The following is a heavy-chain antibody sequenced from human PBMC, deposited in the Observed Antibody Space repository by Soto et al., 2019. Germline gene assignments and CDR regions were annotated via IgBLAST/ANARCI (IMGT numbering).Heavy chain of an antibody. V-gene: IGHV1-69*13. J-gene: IGHJ4*02. CDR1: GGTFSSYA. D-gene: IGHD5-12*01. Sequence: SVKVSCKASGGTFSSYAISWVRQAPGQGLEWMGGIIPIFGTANYAQKFQGRVTITADESTSTAYMELSSLRSEDTAVYYCARDLRNSGYDYYFDYWGQGTLVTVSS. CDR3: ARDLRNSGYDYYFDY. CDR2: IIPIFGTA.